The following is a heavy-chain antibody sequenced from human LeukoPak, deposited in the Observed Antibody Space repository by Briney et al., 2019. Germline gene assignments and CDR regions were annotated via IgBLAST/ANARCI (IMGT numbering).Heavy chain of an antibody. V-gene: IGHV4-59*01. Sequence: SETLSLTCTVSGGSISSYYWSWIRQPPGKGLEWIGYIYYSWSTNYNPSLKSRVTISVDTSKKQLSLKLSSVTAADTAVYYCARIGTIRFGDDAFDIWGQGTMVTVSS. CDR2: IYYSWST. D-gene: IGHD3-10*01. CDR1: GGSISSYY. J-gene: IGHJ3*02. CDR3: ARIGTIRFGDDAFDI.